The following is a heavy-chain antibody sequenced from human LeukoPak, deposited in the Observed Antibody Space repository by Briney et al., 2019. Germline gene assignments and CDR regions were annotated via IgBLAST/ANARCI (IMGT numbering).Heavy chain of an antibody. CDR1: GFTFSSYA. CDR3: AKRSCSGGSCNFDY. CDR2: ISGTGDNV. J-gene: IGHJ4*02. V-gene: IGHV3-23*01. Sequence: PGGSLRLSCAASGFTFSSYAMTWVRQAPGKGLEWVSYISGTGDNVYYADSVKGRFTISRDNSKNTPYLQMNSLRAEDTAVYYCAKRSCSGGSCNFDYWGQGTLVTVSS. D-gene: IGHD2-15*01.